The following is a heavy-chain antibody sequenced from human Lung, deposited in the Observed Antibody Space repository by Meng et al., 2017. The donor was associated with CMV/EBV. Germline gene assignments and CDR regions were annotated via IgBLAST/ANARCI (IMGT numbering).Heavy chain of an antibody. CDR2: TYYRSKWYN. V-gene: IGHV6-1*01. D-gene: IGHD6-13*01. CDR3: VRGSNTWYTYWFFDL. Sequence: VSSNSAAWNWLRQSPSRGLEWLGRTYYRSKWYNDYAVSVKSRITINPDTSKNHFSLHLNSVTPDDTAVYYCVRGSNTWYTYWFFDLWGRGTLVTVSS. CDR1: VSSNSAA. J-gene: IGHJ2*01.